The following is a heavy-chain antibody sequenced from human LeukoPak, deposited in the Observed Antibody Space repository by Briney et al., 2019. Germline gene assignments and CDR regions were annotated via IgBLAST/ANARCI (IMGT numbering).Heavy chain of an antibody. CDR2: ISGSGGST. D-gene: IGHD6-6*01. CDR3: ARDPEQLVTLVDYYYYYGMDV. Sequence: GGSLRLSCAASGFTFSSYAMSWVRQAPGKGLEWVSAISGSGGSTYYADSVKGRFTISRDNSKNTLYLQMNSLRAEDTAVYYCARDPEQLVTLVDYYYYYGMDVWGQGTTVTVSS. CDR1: GFTFSSYA. J-gene: IGHJ6*02. V-gene: IGHV3-23*01.